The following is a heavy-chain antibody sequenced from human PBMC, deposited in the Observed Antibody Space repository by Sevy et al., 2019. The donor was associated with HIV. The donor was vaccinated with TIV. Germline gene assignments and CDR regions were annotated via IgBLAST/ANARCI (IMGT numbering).Heavy chain of an antibody. Sequence: GGSLRLSCAAAGFTFSRYGMHWARQAPGKGLEWVAVISNDGSDKEYADSVKGRFTVSRDNSKDTVYLQMNSLGPEETAVYYCANSRGRYEGSSWLYYYYLMDVWGQGTTVTVSS. D-gene: IGHD6-13*01. CDR3: ANSRGRYEGSSWLYYYYLMDV. J-gene: IGHJ6*02. CDR2: ISNDGSDK. CDR1: GFTFSRYG. V-gene: IGHV3-30*18.